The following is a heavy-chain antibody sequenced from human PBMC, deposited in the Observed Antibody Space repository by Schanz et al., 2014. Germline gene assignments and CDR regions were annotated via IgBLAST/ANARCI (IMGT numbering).Heavy chain of an antibody. J-gene: IGHJ6*03. CDR1: GFTFSDHY. Sequence: EVQLVESGGGMVQPGGSLRLSCAASGFTFSDHYMDWVRQAPGKGLEWVANIGDDGADKYYLDSVRGRFTISRDNTKIFLHREMNNQRAEDTAVYLSARESGGQNGLDAEPHKYTYMDVWGKGTTVTVSS. CDR3: ARESGGQNGLDAEPHKYTYMDV. V-gene: IGHV3-7*01. D-gene: IGHD1-1*01. CDR2: IGDDGADK.